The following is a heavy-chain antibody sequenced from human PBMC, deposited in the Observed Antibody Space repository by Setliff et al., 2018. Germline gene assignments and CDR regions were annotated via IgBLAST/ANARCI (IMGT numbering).Heavy chain of an antibody. D-gene: IGHD3-16*01. Sequence: KPSETLSLTCTVSGGSISTYYWSWIRQHPGKGLEWIGYIYYSGSTNYNPSLKSRVTISVDTSKNQFSLKLSSVTAADTAVYYCARLPNYVWGSPVDYWGQGTLVTVSS. CDR3: ARLPNYVWGSPVDY. V-gene: IGHV4-59*08. J-gene: IGHJ4*02. CDR2: IYYSGST. CDR1: GGSISTYY.